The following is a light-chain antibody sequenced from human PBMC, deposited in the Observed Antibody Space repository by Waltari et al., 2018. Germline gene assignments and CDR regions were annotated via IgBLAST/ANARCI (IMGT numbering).Light chain of an antibody. Sequence: QSALTQPASVSGSPGQSITLSCTGTSSDVGAYHHVPWYQQHPGKAPKLMIYDVSKWPSGVSDRFSGSKSGNTASLTISGLQAEDEAHYYCSSYSSSDTLFGGGTKVTVL. CDR2: DVS. J-gene: IGLJ3*02. V-gene: IGLV2-14*03. CDR3: SSYSSSDTL. CDR1: SSDVGAYHH.